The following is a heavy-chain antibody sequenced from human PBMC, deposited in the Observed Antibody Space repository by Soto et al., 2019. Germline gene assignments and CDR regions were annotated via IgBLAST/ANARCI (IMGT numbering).Heavy chain of an antibody. V-gene: IGHV3-66*01. J-gene: IGHJ5*02. CDR3: ARDGSGRGKFDP. Sequence: EVQLVESGGGLVQPGGSLRLSCEVSGFTVSSNYMTWVRQAPGKGLESVSVISTGGSTNYADSVKGRFTISRDNSKNTLYLQMNSLRAEDTAVYYCARDGSGRGKFDPRGQGTLVTVSS. D-gene: IGHD3-10*01. CDR1: GFTVSSNY. CDR2: ISTGGST.